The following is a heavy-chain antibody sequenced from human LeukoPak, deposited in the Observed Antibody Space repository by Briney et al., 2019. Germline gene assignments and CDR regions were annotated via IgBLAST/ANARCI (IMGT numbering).Heavy chain of an antibody. V-gene: IGHV1-46*01. D-gene: IGHD6-13*01. CDR1: GYTFTSYY. J-gene: IGHJ3*02. CDR3: ARGQEASAGTDAFDI. Sequence: ASVKVSCKASGYTFTSYYMHWVRQAPGQGLEWMGIINPSGGSTSYAQKFQGRVTMTRDTSKNQFSLKLSSVTAADTAVYYCARGQEASAGTDAFDIWGQGTMVTVSS. CDR2: INPSGGST.